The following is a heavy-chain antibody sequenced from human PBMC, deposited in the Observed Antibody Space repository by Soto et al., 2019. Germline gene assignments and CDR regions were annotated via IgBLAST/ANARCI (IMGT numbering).Heavy chain of an antibody. CDR3: ARVGGFGAITNDY. J-gene: IGHJ4*02. CDR2: IYYSGST. Sequence: SETLSLTCTVSGGSISSGDYYWSWIRQPPGKGLEWIGYIYYSGSTYYNPSLKSRVTISVDTSKNQFSLKLSSVTAADTAVYYCARVGGFGAITNDYWGQGTLVTVSS. V-gene: IGHV4-30-4*01. D-gene: IGHD3-10*01. CDR1: GGSISSGDYY.